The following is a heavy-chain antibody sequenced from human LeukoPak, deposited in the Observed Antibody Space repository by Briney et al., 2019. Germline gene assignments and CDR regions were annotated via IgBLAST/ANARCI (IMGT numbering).Heavy chain of an antibody. V-gene: IGHV3-74*01. CDR1: GFTLSSYW. J-gene: IGHJ4*02. CDR3: ARGSGSDKGSFDY. Sequence: GGSLRLSCAASGFTLSSYWMHWVRQAPGKGLVWVSRINSDGSSTSYADSVRGRFTISRDNAKNTLYLQMNSLRAEDTAVYYCARGSGSDKGSFDYWGQGTLVTVSS. D-gene: IGHD1-26*01. CDR2: INSDGSST.